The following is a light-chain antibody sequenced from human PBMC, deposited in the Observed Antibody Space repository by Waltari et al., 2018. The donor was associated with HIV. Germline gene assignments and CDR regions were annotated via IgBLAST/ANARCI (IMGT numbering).Light chain of an antibody. CDR1: SPHVGSHP. V-gene: IGLV1-47*01. CDR3: ATWDDSLSGVV. J-gene: IGLJ2*01. Sequence: QSVLTQPRSPSPTPGQKVTSPSACSSPHVGSHPVSWYHQPPGTAPKLLIYRDNQRLSGVPDRFSGSKSGTSASLAISGLRSDDEADYYCATWDDSLSGVVFGGGTKVTVL. CDR2: RDN.